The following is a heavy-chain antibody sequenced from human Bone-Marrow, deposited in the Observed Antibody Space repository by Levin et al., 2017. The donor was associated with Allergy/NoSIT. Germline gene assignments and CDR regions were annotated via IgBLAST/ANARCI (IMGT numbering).Heavy chain of an antibody. J-gene: IGHJ4*02. V-gene: IGHV3-21*01. D-gene: IGHD6-13*01. Sequence: PGGSLRLSCAASGFIFSDCFMNWVRQAPGKGLEWVSSISSRSTYIYYADSVKGRFTISRDDAKNSLFLQMNSLTADDTAVYYCARGDTGSWSLRPNDYWGQGTLVTVSS. CDR3: ARGDTGSWSLRPNDY. CDR1: GFIFSDCF. CDR2: ISSRSTYI.